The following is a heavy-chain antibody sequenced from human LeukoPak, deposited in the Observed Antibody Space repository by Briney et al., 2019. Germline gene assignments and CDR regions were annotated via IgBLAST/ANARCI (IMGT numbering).Heavy chain of an antibody. CDR1: GGSFSGYY. CDR2: IYHSGST. V-gene: IGHV4-34*01. CDR3: AARLTYYMDV. Sequence: PSETLSLTCAVYGGSFSGYYWSWIRQPPGKGLEWIGEIYHSGSTNYNPSLKSRVTISLDTSKNQFSLKLTSVTAADTAVYYCAARLTYYMDVWGKGTTVTVSS. J-gene: IGHJ6*03.